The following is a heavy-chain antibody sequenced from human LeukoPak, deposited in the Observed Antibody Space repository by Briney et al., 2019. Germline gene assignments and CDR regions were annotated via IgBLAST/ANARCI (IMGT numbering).Heavy chain of an antibody. J-gene: IGHJ4*02. Sequence: PGGSLRLSCAASGFTFSSYSMNWVRQAPGKGLEWVANIKHDGSEKYYMDSVKGRFTISRDNAKNSLYLQMNSLRAEDTAVFYCARGDTLSYWGQGTLVTVSS. V-gene: IGHV3-7*01. CDR2: IKHDGSEK. CDR1: GFTFSSYS. CDR3: ARGDTLSY.